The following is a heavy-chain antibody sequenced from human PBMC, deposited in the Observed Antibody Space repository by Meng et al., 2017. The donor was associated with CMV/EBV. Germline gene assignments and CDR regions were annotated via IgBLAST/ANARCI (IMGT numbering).Heavy chain of an antibody. J-gene: IGHJ4*02. CDR3: ARDSEGAADYPRYYFDY. V-gene: IGHV3-21*01. Sequence: GGSLRPSGAASGFTFSSYSMNWVRQAPGKGLEWVSSISSSSSYIYYADSVKGRFTITRDNAKNSLYLQMNSLRAEDTAVYYCARDSEGAADYPRYYFDYWGQGTLVTVSS. CDR2: ISSSSSYI. D-gene: IGHD6-13*01. CDR1: GFTFSSYS.